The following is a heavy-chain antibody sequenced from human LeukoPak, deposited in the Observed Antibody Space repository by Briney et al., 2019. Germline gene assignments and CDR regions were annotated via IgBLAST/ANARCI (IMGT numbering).Heavy chain of an antibody. J-gene: IGHJ4*02. CDR1: GFIFSSYA. CDR3: AREPYYDSSGYCLDY. CDR2: ISYDGSNK. Sequence: GRSLRLSCAASGFIFSSYAMHWVRQAPGKGLEWVAVISYDGSNKYYADSVKGRFTISRDNSKNTLYLQMNSLRAEDTAVYYCAREPYYDSSGYCLDYWGQGTLVTVSS. V-gene: IGHV3-30*04. D-gene: IGHD3-22*01.